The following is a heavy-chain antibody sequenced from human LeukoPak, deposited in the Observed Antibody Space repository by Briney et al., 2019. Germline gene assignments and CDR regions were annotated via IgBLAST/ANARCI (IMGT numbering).Heavy chain of an antibody. CDR3: ARDRDYGDYDTQDLFVY. CDR2: ISANNGDT. J-gene: IGHJ4*02. CDR1: GYTFTSYG. Sequence: ASVKVSCEASGYTFTSYGISWVRQAPGQGLEWMGWISANNGDTDYPPKLQDRVTMTTDTSTSTAYMELRSLRSDDTAVYYCARDRDYGDYDTQDLFVYWGQGTLVTVSS. D-gene: IGHD4-17*01. V-gene: IGHV1-18*01.